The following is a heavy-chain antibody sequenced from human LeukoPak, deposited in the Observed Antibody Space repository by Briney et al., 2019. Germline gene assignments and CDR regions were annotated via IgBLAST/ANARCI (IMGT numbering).Heavy chain of an antibody. CDR2: ISGSGGST. V-gene: IGHV3-23*01. J-gene: IGHJ6*04. CDR1: GFTFSSYA. CDR3: AKALGIYCSSTSCYEPEGLADV. D-gene: IGHD2-2*01. Sequence: GGSLRLSCAASGFTFSSYAMSWVRQAPGKGLEWVSAISGSGGSTYYADSVKGRFTISRDNSKNTLYLQMNSLRAEDTAVYYCAKALGIYCSSTSCYEPEGLADVWGKGTTVTVSS.